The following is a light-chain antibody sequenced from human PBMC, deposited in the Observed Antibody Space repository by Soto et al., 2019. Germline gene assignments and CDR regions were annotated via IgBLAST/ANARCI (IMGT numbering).Light chain of an antibody. CDR2: DAS. CDR3: QQYNSYSPWT. V-gene: IGKV1-5*01. J-gene: IGKJ1*01. Sequence: DIHITQSPSTLSASIGDRVTITCRASQSISNWLAWLQQKPGKAPKVLIFDASNLGSGVPSRFSGSGSGTEFTLTISSLQPGDFGNYYCQQYNSYSPWTFGQGTKVDIK. CDR1: QSISNW.